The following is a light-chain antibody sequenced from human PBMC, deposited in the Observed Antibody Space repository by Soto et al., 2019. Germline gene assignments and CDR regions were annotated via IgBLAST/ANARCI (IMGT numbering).Light chain of an antibody. CDR3: LQDNYYPAT. V-gene: IGKV1-6*01. Sequence: AIQMTQSPSSLSASVGDRVTITCRASQGVSSDLAWYQQKPGKAPKLLIYAASTLQSGVPSRFSGSGSGTDFTLTISSLQAEDFATYCCLQDNYYPATFGQGTQLEIK. CDR1: QGVSSD. CDR2: AAS. J-gene: IGKJ1*01.